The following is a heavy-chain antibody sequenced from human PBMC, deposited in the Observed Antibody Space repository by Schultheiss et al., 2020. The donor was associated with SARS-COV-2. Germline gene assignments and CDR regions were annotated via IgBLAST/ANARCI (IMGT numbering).Heavy chain of an antibody. D-gene: IGHD3-16*01. Sequence: SETLSLTCTVSGGSISSYYWSWIRQPPGKGLEWIGEIHHSGSTNYNPSLKSRVTITVDTSKNQFSLKLSSVTAADTAVYYCARDYVSQLRGFDYWGQGTLVTVSS. V-gene: IGHV4-34*09. CDR1: GGSISSYY. CDR2: IHHSGST. CDR3: ARDYVSQLRGFDY. J-gene: IGHJ4*02.